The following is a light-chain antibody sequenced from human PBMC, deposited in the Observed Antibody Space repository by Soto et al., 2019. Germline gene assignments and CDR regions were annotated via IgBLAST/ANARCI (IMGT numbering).Light chain of an antibody. CDR1: QSVLYSSNNKNY. V-gene: IGKV4-1*01. Sequence: DIVMTQSPDSLAVSLGERATINCKSSQSVLYSSNNKNYLAWYQHQPGQPPKLLIYWASTRESGVPDRFSGSGSGTDFTLTISSLQAEDVAVYYCQQYYTTPGPTFGGGTKVEIK. J-gene: IGKJ4*01. CDR3: QQYYTTPGPT. CDR2: WAS.